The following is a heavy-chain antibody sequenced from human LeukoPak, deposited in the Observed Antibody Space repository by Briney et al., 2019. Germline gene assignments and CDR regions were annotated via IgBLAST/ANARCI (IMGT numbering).Heavy chain of an antibody. D-gene: IGHD3-16*02. CDR2: ISAYNGNT. Sequence: ASVKVSCKASGYTFTSYGISWVRQAPGQGLEWMGWISAYNGNTNYAQKLQGRVTMTTDTSTSTAYMELRSLRSDDTAVYCCARGVIMITFGGVIVTPHFDYWGQGTLVTVSS. J-gene: IGHJ4*02. CDR1: GYTFTSYG. V-gene: IGHV1-18*01. CDR3: ARGVIMITFGGVIVTPHFDY.